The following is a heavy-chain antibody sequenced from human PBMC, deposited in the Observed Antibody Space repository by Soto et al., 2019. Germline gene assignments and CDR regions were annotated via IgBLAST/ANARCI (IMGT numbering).Heavy chain of an antibody. D-gene: IGHD3-22*01. Sequence: EVQLVESGGGLVQPGGSLRLSCAASGFTVSSNYMSWVRQAPGKGLEWVSVIYSGGTTYYADSVKGRFTISRDNSKNTLSLQMTSLRAEDTAVYYCARNGDSSDYRGWFDPWGQGTLVTVSS. V-gene: IGHV3-66*01. CDR3: ARNGDSSDYRGWFDP. J-gene: IGHJ5*02. CDR1: GFTVSSNY. CDR2: IYSGGTT.